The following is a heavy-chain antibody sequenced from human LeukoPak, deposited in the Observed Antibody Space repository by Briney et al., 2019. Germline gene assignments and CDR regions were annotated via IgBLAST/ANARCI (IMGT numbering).Heavy chain of an antibody. D-gene: IGHD1-26*01. Sequence: SETLSLTCTVSGGSNSSYYWSWIRQAAGKGLEWIGRIYTSGSTNYNPSLKSRVTMSVDMSKNQFSLNLTSVTAADTAVYYCARETGSSRWVDPWGQGTLVTVSS. V-gene: IGHV4-4*07. CDR1: GGSNSSYY. J-gene: IGHJ5*02. CDR2: IYTSGST. CDR3: ARETGSSRWVDP.